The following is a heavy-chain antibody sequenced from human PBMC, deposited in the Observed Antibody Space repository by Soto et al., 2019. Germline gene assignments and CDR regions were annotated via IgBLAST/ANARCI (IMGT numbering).Heavy chain of an antibody. CDR1: GYTFTDYF. CDR2: INPNPGAT. J-gene: IGHJ4*01. CDR3: AIDGDFWAADSPKGGFTGFAH. Sequence: ASVKVSCKASGYTFTDYFIHWVRQAPGQGLEWMARINPNPGATDSAQRFQGRVTMTRDSSLNTAYMELSRLMSDDTALYYCAIDGDFWAADSPKGGFTGFAHWG. D-gene: IGHD3-3*01. V-gene: IGHV1-2*06.